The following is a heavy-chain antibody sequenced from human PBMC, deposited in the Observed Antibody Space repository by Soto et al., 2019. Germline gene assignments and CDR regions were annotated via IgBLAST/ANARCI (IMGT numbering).Heavy chain of an antibody. CDR1: GYTFTSYG. CDR3: AREIWNDELLYRCDR. J-gene: IGHJ5*02. V-gene: IGHV1-18*01. CDR2: ISAYNGNT. D-gene: IGHD1-1*01. Sequence: QVQLVQSGAEVKKPGASVKVSCKASGYTFTSYGISWVRQAPGQGLEWMGWISAYNGNTNYAQKLQGRVTMTTDTATRTAYMELRSLRSDDTAVNYCAREIWNDELLYRCDRWGQGTLVTVSS.